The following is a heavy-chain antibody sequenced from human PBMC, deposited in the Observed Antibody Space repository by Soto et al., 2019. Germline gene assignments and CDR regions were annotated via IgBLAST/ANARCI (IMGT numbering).Heavy chain of an antibody. CDR2: IYYSGST. CDR1: GGSISSYY. J-gene: IGHJ4*02. V-gene: IGHV4-59*01. CDR3: ARYWGDYYFDY. D-gene: IGHD2-21*01. Sequence: SETLSLTCTVSGGSISSYYWSWIRQPPGKGLEWVGYIYYSGSTNYNPSPKSRVTISVDTSKNQFSLKLSSVTAADTAVYYCARYWGDYYFDYWGQGTLVTVSS.